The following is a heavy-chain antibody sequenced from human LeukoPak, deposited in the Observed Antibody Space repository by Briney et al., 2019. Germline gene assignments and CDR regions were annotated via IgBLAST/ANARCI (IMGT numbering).Heavy chain of an antibody. CDR1: GFTFSNYG. V-gene: IGHV3-30*03. D-gene: IGHD2-15*01. CDR2: ISYDGSNK. CDR3: ARNILVGVAAGMEGSDP. J-gene: IGHJ5*02. Sequence: GRSLRLSCAASGFTFSNYGMHWVRQAPGKGLEWVAVISYDGSNKYYTDSVKGRFTISRDNSKNTLYLQMNSLRAEDTAVYYCARNILVGVAAGMEGSDPWGQGTLVTVSS.